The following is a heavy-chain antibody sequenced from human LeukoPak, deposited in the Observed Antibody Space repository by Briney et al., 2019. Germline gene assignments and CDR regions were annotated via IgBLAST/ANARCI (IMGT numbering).Heavy chain of an antibody. CDR3: AKGPTRNYYGSGGQFDY. V-gene: IGHV3-23*01. CDR1: GFTFSNYA. D-gene: IGHD3-10*01. J-gene: IGHJ4*02. CDR2: ISGSGGST. Sequence: PGGSLRLSCAASGFTFSNYAMNWVRQAPGNGLEWVSSISGSGGSTYYADSVRGRFTISRDNSKNTLYLQMNSLRAEDTAVYYCAKGPTRNYYGSGGQFDYWGQGTLVTVSS.